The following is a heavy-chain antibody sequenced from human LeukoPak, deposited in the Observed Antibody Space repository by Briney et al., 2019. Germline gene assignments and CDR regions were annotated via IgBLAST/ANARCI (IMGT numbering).Heavy chain of an antibody. CDR2: IYYSGST. D-gene: IGHD4-17*01. J-gene: IGHJ4*02. CDR3: ARDLYGDSRYYFDY. Sequence: SETLSLTCTVSGGSISSYYWSWIRQPPGKGLEWIGYIYYSGSTNYNPSLKSRVTISVDTSKNQFSPKLSSVTAADTAVYYCARDLYGDSRYYFDYWGQGTLVTVSS. V-gene: IGHV4-59*01. CDR1: GGSISSYY.